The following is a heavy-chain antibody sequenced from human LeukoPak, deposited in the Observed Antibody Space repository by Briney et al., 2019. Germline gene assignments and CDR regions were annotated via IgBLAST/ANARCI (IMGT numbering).Heavy chain of an antibody. D-gene: IGHD3-22*01. CDR1: GFTFSSYD. V-gene: IGHV3-13*04. CDR2: IGTAGDT. Sequence: GGSLRLSCAASGFTFSSYDMHWVRQATGKGLEWVSAIGTAGDTYYPGSVKGRFTISRENAKNSLYLQMNSPRAGDTAVYYCARSGKPYYYDSSGYYFDYWGQGTLVTVSS. CDR3: ARSGKPYYYDSSGYYFDY. J-gene: IGHJ4*02.